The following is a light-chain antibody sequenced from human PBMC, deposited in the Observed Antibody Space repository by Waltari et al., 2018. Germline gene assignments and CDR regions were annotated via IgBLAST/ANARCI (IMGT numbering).Light chain of an antibody. CDR1: QSVSKY. J-gene: IGKJ1*01. V-gene: IGKV3-20*01. Sequence: EVVLTQSPGTLSLSPGERATLSCRASQSVSKYLAWYQQRPGQAPRLLIYAASTRATGVPDRFSGSGFGTDFSLTISRREPEDFAVYYCQNHERLPATFGQGTKVKIK. CDR2: AAS. CDR3: QNHERLPAT.